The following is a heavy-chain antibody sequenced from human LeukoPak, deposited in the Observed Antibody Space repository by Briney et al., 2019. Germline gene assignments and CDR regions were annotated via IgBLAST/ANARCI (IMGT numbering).Heavy chain of an antibody. CDR2: ISSSSSYI. Sequence: GGSLRLSCAASGFTFSSYSMNWVRQAPGKGLEWVSSISSSSSYIYYADSVKGRFTISRDNAKNSLYLQMNSLRAEDTAVYYCARAIYYDSSGYYYSFDYWGQGTLDTVSS. CDR1: GFTFSSYS. V-gene: IGHV3-21*01. J-gene: IGHJ4*02. D-gene: IGHD3-22*01. CDR3: ARAIYYDSSGYYYSFDY.